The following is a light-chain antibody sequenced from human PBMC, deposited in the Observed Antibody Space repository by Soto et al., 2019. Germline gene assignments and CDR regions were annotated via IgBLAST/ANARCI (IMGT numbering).Light chain of an antibody. CDR2: DAF. CDR1: QDISTF. Sequence: DIQMTQSPSSLSASVGDRVTITCQASQDISTFLNWYQHIPGKAPKLLIYDAFNLETGVPSRFSGSGSGTDFTFTISSLQPEDVATYYCQQYDTLSYNFGQGTKLEI. J-gene: IGKJ2*01. V-gene: IGKV1-33*01. CDR3: QQYDTLSYN.